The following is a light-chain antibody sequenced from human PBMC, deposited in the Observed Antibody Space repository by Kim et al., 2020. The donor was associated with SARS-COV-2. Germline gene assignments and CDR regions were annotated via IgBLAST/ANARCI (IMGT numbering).Light chain of an antibody. CDR3: QQFDNLPFT. V-gene: IGKV1-33*01. Sequence: DIQMTQSPSSLSASVGDRVTITCQASHDITTSLNWYQQKPGKAPKLLIYDSTNLETGVSSRFSGSESETDFTFTISSLQPEDIATYYCQQFDNLPFTFGPGTKVDIK. CDR1: HDITTS. J-gene: IGKJ3*01. CDR2: DST.